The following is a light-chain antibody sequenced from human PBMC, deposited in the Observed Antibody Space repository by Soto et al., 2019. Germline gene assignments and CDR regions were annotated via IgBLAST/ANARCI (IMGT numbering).Light chain of an antibody. J-gene: IGKJ1*01. Sequence: IQMTQSPCSLSASVRAAVTISCRASQGSGNALGWYQQKPGKPPKVLIYGASNLQSGVPSRFSGSGSGTEFTLTISSLQPDDFATYYCQQYNSYSWTFGQGPQVEIK. CDR2: GAS. V-gene: IGKV1-17*01. CDR3: QQYNSYSWT. CDR1: QGSGNA.